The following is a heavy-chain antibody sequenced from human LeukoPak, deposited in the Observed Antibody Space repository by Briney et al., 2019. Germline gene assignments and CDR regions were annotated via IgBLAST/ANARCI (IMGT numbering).Heavy chain of an antibody. CDR3: SRALSPMIVVGDYFDY. CDR2: IRSKAYGGTT. J-gene: IGHJ4*02. CDR1: GFTFGDYA. V-gene: IGHV3-49*03. Sequence: GGSLRLSCTASGFTFGDYAMSWFRQAPGKGLEWVGFIRSKAYGGTTEYAASVRGRFTISRDDSKSTAYQQMNSLKTEDTAVYYCSRALSPMIVVGDYFDYWGQGTLVTVSS. D-gene: IGHD3-22*01.